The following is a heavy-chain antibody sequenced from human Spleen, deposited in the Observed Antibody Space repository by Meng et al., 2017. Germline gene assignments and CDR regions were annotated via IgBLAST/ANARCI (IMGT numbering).Heavy chain of an antibody. Sequence: ASVKVSCKASGYTFTSYDINWVRQATGQGLEWMGRINPNSGGTNYAQKFQGRVTMTRDTSISTAYMELSRLRSDDTAVYYCARDGDGYYYDSSGYSTTWGQGTLVTVSS. V-gene: IGHV1-2*06. J-gene: IGHJ5*02. CDR2: INPNSGGT. CDR1: GYTFTSYD. CDR3: ARDGDGYYYDSSGYSTT. D-gene: IGHD3-22*01.